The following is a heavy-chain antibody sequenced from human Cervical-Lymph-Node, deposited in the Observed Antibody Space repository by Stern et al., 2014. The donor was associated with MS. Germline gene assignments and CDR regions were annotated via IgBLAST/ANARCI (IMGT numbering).Heavy chain of an antibody. Sequence: QVQLVQSGAEVKKPGSSVKVSCKASGGTFNTNVISLVRQAPGQGLEWMGGIIPIFGTALYAQKFQGRVTIPANNSTRAVYMELTSLRSEDTAVYYCARAAYSTSSYNYWGQGTLVIVSS. CDR2: IIPIFGTA. V-gene: IGHV1-69*06. CDR3: ARAAYSTSSYNY. D-gene: IGHD6-6*01. J-gene: IGHJ4*02. CDR1: GGTFNTNV.